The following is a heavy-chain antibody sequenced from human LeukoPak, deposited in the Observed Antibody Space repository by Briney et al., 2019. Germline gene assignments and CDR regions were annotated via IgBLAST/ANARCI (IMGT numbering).Heavy chain of an antibody. J-gene: IGHJ5*02. CDR3: ARGRVSDTTLVSWFDP. V-gene: IGHV1-69*05. Sequence: ASVKVSCQASGGTFSGYAISWVRQAPGQGLEWMGGIIPISPTANYAQNFQGRLTITTDEFTTTAYMELSSLRSEDTAVYYCARGRVSDTTLVSWFDPWGQGTLVTVSS. CDR1: GGTFSGYA. CDR2: IIPISPTA. D-gene: IGHD5-18*01.